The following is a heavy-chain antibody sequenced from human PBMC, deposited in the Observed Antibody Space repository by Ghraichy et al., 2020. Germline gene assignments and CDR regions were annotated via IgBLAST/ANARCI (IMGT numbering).Heavy chain of an antibody. CDR2: IYSGGST. V-gene: IGHV3-53*01. Sequence: GSLRLSCAASGFLVSSKYMTWVRQAPGKGLEWVSIIYSGGSTYYADSVKGRFTISRDSSKNTVYLQMNSLRAEDTAVYYCARVNHNEQWLVLDYWGQGTLVTVSP. D-gene: IGHD6-19*01. J-gene: IGHJ4*02. CDR3: ARVNHNEQWLVLDY. CDR1: GFLVSSKY.